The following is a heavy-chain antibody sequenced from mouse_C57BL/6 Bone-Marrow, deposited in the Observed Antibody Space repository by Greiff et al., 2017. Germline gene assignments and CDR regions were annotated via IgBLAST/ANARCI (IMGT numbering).Heavy chain of an antibody. CDR2: ILPGSGST. Sequence: VQLQQSGAELMKPGASVKLSCKATGYTFTGYWIEWVKQRPGHGLEWIGAILPGSGSTNYTEKFKGQATFTADTSSNTAYLQLSSLTTEDSAIYYRARNYCDGSSYGYFDVWGTGTTVTVSS. V-gene: IGHV1-9*01. J-gene: IGHJ1*03. CDR1: GYTFTGYW. D-gene: IGHD1-1*01. CDR3: ARNYCDGSSYGYFDV.